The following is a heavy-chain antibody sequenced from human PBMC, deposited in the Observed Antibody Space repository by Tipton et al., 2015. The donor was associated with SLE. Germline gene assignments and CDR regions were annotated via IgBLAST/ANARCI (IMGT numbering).Heavy chain of an antibody. Sequence: TLSLTCTVSGGSISSSSYYWGWIRQPPGKGLEWIGSIYYGGSTYYNPSLKSRVTISVDTSKNQFSLKLSSVTAADTAVYYCARGHERHYDSPNFDIWGQGTMVTVSS. CDR3: ARGHERHYDSPNFDI. CDR1: GGSISSSSYY. V-gene: IGHV4-39*07. J-gene: IGHJ3*02. CDR2: IYYGGST. D-gene: IGHD5-12*01.